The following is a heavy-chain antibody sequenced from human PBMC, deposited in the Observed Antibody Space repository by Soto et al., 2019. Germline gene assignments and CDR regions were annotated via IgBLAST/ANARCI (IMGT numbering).Heavy chain of an antibody. V-gene: IGHV3-64D*06. CDR3: VNWGVPYYGMDV. D-gene: IGHD3-16*01. J-gene: IGHJ6*02. Sequence: XVFLRLFCSACGFSVSSYAMHWVRQAPGKGLEYVSAISSNGGSTYYADSVKGRFTISRDNSKNTLYLQMSSLRAEDTAVYYCVNWGVPYYGMDVCGQGTTVTVSS. CDR1: GFSVSSYA. CDR2: ISSNGGST.